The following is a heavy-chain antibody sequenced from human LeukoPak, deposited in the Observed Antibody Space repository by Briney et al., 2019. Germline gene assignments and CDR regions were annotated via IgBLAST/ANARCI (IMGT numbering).Heavy chain of an antibody. J-gene: IGHJ4*02. Sequence: GGSLRLSCAASGFTFNNYAMHWVRQAPGKGLEWVAVISYDGSNKDYADPVKGRFSISRDNSKNTPYLQMNSLRAEDTAVYYCAKDYQWLVRSPDYYFDYWGQGTLVTVSS. CDR1: GFTFNNYA. D-gene: IGHD6-19*01. CDR2: ISYDGSNK. V-gene: IGHV3-30-3*01. CDR3: AKDYQWLVRSPDYYFDY.